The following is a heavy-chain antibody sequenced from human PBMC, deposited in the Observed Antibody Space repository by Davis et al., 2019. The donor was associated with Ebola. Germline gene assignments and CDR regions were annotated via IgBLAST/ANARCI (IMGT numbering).Heavy chain of an antibody. CDR1: GGSFSGYY. D-gene: IGHD2-2*01. J-gene: IGHJ4*02. Sequence: LETLSLTCAVYGGSFSGYYWSWIRQPPGKGLEWIGEINHSGSTNYNPSLKSRVTISVDTSKNQFSLKLSSVTAADTAVYYCASPKYCSSTSCRDYWGQGTLVTVSS. V-gene: IGHV4-34*01. CDR2: INHSGST. CDR3: ASPKYCSSTSCRDY.